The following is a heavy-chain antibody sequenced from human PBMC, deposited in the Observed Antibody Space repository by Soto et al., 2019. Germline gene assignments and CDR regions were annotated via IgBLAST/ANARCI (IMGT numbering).Heavy chain of an antibody. CDR3: ARLDSSGYHLVDY. V-gene: IGHV5-51*01. CDR2: IYPGDSET. Sequence: GESLKISCKGSGYSFTIYWIGWVRQMPGKGLEWMGTIYPGDSETTYSPSFQGQVTISANKSIRTAHLQWTSLKASDTAMYYCARLDSSGYHLVDYWGQGTLVTVSS. D-gene: IGHD3-22*01. J-gene: IGHJ4*02. CDR1: GYSFTIYW.